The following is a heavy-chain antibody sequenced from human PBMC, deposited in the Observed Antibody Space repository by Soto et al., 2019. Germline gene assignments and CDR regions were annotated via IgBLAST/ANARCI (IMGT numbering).Heavy chain of an antibody. Sequence: QVQLQESGPGLVKPSETLSLTCTVSGGSVSSGSYYWSWIRQPPGKGLEWIGYIYYSGSTNYNPSLRSRVTISVDTSTNQFSLKLSSVTAADTAVYYCARGSRRYGDYADYWGQGTLVTVSS. CDR1: GGSVSSGSYY. CDR2: IYYSGST. CDR3: ARGSRRYGDYADY. D-gene: IGHD4-17*01. J-gene: IGHJ4*02. V-gene: IGHV4-61*01.